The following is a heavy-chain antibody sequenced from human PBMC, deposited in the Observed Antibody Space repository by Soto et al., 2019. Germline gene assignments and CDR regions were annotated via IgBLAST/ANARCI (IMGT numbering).Heavy chain of an antibody. CDR1: GYTFTSYA. CDR2: INAGNGNT. D-gene: IGHD1-26*01. J-gene: IGHJ4*02. V-gene: IGHV1-3*05. CDR3: ARDKWELLGGAFDY. Sequence: QVQLVQSGAEEKKPGASVKVSCKASGYTFTSYAMHWVRQAPGQRLEWMGWINAGNGNTKYSQKFQRRVTISRDTSASTAHMEMSSLRSEDTGVYYCARDKWELLGGAFDYWAQGTLVTASS.